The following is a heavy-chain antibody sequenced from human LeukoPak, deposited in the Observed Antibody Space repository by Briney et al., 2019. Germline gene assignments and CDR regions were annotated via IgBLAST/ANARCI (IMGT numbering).Heavy chain of an antibody. CDR1: GFTFTSSA. CDR2: IVVGSGNT. D-gene: IGHD3-3*01. Sequence: ASVKVSCKASGFTFTSSAMQWVRQARGQRLEWIGWIVVGSGNTNYAQKFQERVTITRDMSTSTAYMELSSLRSEDTAVYYCAARHGSGYYTIDYWGQGTLVTVSS. V-gene: IGHV1-58*02. CDR3: AARHGSGYYTIDY. J-gene: IGHJ4*02.